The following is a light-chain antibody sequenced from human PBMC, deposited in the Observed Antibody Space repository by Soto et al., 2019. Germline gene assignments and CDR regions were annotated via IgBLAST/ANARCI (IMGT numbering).Light chain of an antibody. CDR2: GAS. J-gene: IGKJ4*01. Sequence: EIVLTQSPGTLSLSPGERATLSCRASRSVTSNYLAWYQQKPGQAPRLLIYGASNRATGIPDRFSGSGSGTDFTITISRLEPEDYAVYCCQQYASSITFGGGTKVEIK. V-gene: IGKV3-20*01. CDR3: QQYASSIT. CDR1: RSVTSNY.